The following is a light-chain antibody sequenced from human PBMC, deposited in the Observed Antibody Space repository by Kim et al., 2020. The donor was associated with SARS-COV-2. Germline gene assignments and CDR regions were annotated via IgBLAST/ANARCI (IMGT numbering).Light chain of an antibody. CDR2: DAS. J-gene: IGKJ1*01. CDR1: QSIEHF. CDR3: QHYFKWPPWT. Sequence: SPGDRVILSCRASQSIEHFLAWYHQSPGQPPRLLIYDASSRATGIPARFSGSGFGTDFTLTISSLQSEDVGVYYCQHYFKWPPWTFGLGTKVDIK. V-gene: IGKV3-15*01.